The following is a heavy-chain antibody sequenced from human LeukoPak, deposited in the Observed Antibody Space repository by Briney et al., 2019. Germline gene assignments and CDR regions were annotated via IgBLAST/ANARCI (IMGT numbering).Heavy chain of an antibody. CDR2: IFHSGST. J-gene: IGHJ3*02. CDR1: GGSISSYY. D-gene: IGHD2-2*02. Sequence: SETLSLTCTVSGGSISSYYWSCIRQPPGKGLEWIGNIFHSGSTNYNPSLKSRVTISVDTAKNQFSLKLSSVTAADTAVYYCARQGGLYFSIWGQRTMVTVSS. CDR3: ARQGGLYFSI. V-gene: IGHV4-59*08.